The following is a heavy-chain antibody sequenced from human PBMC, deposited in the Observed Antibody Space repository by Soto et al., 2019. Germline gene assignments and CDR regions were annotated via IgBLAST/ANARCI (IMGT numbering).Heavy chain of an antibody. V-gene: IGHV3-30*04. CDR3: AKDGASYYYYGMDV. Sequence: GGSLRLSCAASGFTFSSFAMHWVRQAPGKGLEWVAVISHDGSNKYYADSVKGRFTISRDNSKNTLYLQMNSLRAEDTAVYYCAKDGASYYYYGMDVWGQGTTVTVSS. CDR1: GFTFSSFA. D-gene: IGHD3-10*01. J-gene: IGHJ6*02. CDR2: ISHDGSNK.